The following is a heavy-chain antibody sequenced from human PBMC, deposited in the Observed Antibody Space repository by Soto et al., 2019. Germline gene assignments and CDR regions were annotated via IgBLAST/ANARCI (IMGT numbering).Heavy chain of an antibody. D-gene: IGHD2-15*01. CDR1: GGAISSGDYY. CDR2: IYYSGRT. V-gene: IGHV4-30-4*01. J-gene: IGHJ6*02. Sequence: QVQLQESGPGLVKPSQPLSLTCTVSGGAISSGDYYWSWIRQPPGKGLEWIGYIYYSGRTSYNPSLKSRVTRSVDTSKNQFSLKLSTVTAADTAVYYCARELGGPDPYYGMDVWGQGTPVTVSS. CDR3: ARELGGPDPYYGMDV.